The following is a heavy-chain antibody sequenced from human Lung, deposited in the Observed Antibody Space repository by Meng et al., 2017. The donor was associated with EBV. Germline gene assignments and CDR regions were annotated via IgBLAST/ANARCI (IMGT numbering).Heavy chain of an antibody. V-gene: IGHV1-46*01. J-gene: IGHJ4*02. D-gene: IGHD3-16*01. CDR2: INPSSGSA. CDR1: GYTFTNYY. CDR3: ARGFAVDN. Sequence: VRCGQSGPDVKKSVASVTVSCKPSGYTFTNYYLHWVRQAPGQGLEWMGIINPSSGSASYSQKFQGRVTMTSDTSTSTVYMELSSLRSEDTAVYYCARGFAVDNWGQGTLVTVSS.